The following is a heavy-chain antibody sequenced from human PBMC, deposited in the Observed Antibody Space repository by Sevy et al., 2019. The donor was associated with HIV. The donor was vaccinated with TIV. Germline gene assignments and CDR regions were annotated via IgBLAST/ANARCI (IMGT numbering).Heavy chain of an antibody. CDR3: AKDRRGFRESYFDY. V-gene: IGHV3-33*06. Sequence: GGSLRLSCAASGFSLSGYGMHWVRQAPGKVLEWVAVIWYDGSNKEYADSVKGRFTISRDNSKNTLYLQMNSLRAEDTAVYYCAKDRRGFRESYFDYWGQGTLVTVSS. D-gene: IGHD3-10*01. J-gene: IGHJ4*02. CDR1: GFSLSGYG. CDR2: IWYDGSNK.